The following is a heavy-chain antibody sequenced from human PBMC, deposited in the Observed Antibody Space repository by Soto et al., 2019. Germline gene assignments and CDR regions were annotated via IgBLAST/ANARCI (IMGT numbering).Heavy chain of an antibody. D-gene: IGHD7-27*01. CDR1: GGTFSSYA. CDR2: IIPIFGTA. CDR3: AREGELTGMGDY. J-gene: IGHJ4*02. Sequence: VASVKVSCKASGGTFSSYAISWVRQAPGQGLEWMGGIIPIFGTANYAQKFQGRVTITADKSTSTAYMELSSLRSEDTAVYYCAREGELTGMGDYWGQGTLVTVSS. V-gene: IGHV1-69*06.